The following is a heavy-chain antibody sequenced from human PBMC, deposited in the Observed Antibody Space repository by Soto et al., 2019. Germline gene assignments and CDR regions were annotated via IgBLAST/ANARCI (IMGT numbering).Heavy chain of an antibody. J-gene: IGHJ4*02. CDR2: ISAYNGNT. V-gene: IGHV1-18*01. Sequence: QVQLVQSGAEVKKPEASVKVSCKASGYTFASYAIIWMRQAPGQGLEWMGLISAYNGNTNYAQKLQGRVTMTTDTPTSTAYMELRSLRPDDTAVYYCARDPPPPDYWGQGTLVTVSS. CDR1: GYTFASYA. CDR3: ARDPPPPDY.